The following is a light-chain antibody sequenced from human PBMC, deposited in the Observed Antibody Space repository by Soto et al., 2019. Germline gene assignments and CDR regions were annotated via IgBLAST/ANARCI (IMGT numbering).Light chain of an antibody. CDR1: QSISSW. V-gene: IGKV1-5*01. Sequence: DIQMTQSPSTLSASVGDRVTITCRASQSISSWLAWYQEKPGKAPKLLIYDASSLESGVPSRFSGSGSGTEFTLTISSLQPDDVATYYCQQYNRYRTFGQGTKVDIK. CDR3: QQYNRYRT. J-gene: IGKJ1*01. CDR2: DAS.